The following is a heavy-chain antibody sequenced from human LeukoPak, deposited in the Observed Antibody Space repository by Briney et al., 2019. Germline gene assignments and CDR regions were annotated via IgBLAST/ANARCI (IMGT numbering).Heavy chain of an antibody. V-gene: IGHV3-30-3*01. Sequence: AGGSLRLSCAASGFTFSSYAMDWVRQAPGKGLEWVAFISYDGSNKYYADSVKGRFTISRDNSKNTLYLQMNSLRAEDTAVYYCARAVLRFLEWSTPQYYYYGMDVWGQGTTVTVSS. D-gene: IGHD3-3*01. CDR1: GFTFSSYA. CDR3: ARAVLRFLEWSTPQYYYYGMDV. J-gene: IGHJ6*02. CDR2: ISYDGSNK.